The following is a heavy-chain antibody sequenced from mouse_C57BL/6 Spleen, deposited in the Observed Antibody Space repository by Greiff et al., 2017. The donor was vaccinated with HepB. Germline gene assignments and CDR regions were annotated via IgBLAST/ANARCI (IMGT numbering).Heavy chain of an antibody. CDR2: ISSGSSTI. CDR1: GFTFSDYG. Sequence: EVKLVESGGGLVKPGGSLKLSCAASGFTFSDYGMHWVRQAPEKGLEWVAYISSGSSTIYYADTVKGRFTISRDNAKNTLFLQMTSLRSEDTAMYYCARGVYYGNLWYFDYWGQGTTLTVSS. CDR3: ARGVYYGNLWYFDY. D-gene: IGHD2-1*01. J-gene: IGHJ2*01. V-gene: IGHV5-17*01.